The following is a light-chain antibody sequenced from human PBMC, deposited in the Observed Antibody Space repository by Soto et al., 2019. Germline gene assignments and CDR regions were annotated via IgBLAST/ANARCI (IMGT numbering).Light chain of an antibody. CDR3: QQYNEFQYT. V-gene: IGKV1-5*03. CDR1: QTISSR. Sequence: DIQMTQSPSSLSASVGDRVTITCRASQTISSRLAWYQQKPGQAPKLQIYKATNLQTGVASRFSGSGSGTEFSLTISSLQPDDFAVYYCQQYNEFQYTFGQGTRLDI. CDR2: KAT. J-gene: IGKJ2*01.